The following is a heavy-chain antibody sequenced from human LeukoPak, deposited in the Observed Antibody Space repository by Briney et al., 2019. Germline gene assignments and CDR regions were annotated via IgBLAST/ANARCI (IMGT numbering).Heavy chain of an antibody. CDR3: ARVRGGIAAAGRWFDP. CDR2: IYYSGST. J-gene: IGHJ5*02. D-gene: IGHD6-13*01. Sequence: SETLSLTCTVSGGSISSYYWSWIRQPPGKGLEWIGYIYYSGSTNYNPSLKSRVTISVDTSKNQFSLKLSPVTAADTAVYYCARVRGGIAAAGRWFDPWGQGTLVTVSS. CDR1: GGSISSYY. V-gene: IGHV4-59*01.